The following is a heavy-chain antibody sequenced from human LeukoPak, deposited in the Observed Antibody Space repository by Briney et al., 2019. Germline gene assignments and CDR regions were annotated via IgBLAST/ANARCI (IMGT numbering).Heavy chain of an antibody. J-gene: IGHJ4*02. CDR1: GGSINNSNDY. D-gene: IGHD4-17*01. Sequence: SETLSLTCTVSGGSINNSNDYWDWIRQPPGKGLEWIGSVHYSGYTYYSPSLKSRVTISADTSDNQFSLKLRSVTAADTAVFYCARRPHYGYYIGFIDYRGQGTLVTVSS. CDR2: VHYSGYT. CDR3: ARRPHYGYYIGFIDY. V-gene: IGHV4-39*01.